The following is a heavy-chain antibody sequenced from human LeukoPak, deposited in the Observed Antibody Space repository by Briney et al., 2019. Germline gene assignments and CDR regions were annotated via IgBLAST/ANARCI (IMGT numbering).Heavy chain of an antibody. D-gene: IGHD5-24*01. Sequence: PGGSLRLSCAASGFTFNNYALAWVRQTPEKGLECVSAISGDGVSPYYVDSVRGRFTISRDNSKNTLYLQMNSLRAEDTALYHCARVQRATAPGGFDIWGQGKMVNVFS. CDR2: ISGDGVSP. CDR3: ARVQRATAPGGFDI. V-gene: IGHV3-23*01. J-gene: IGHJ3*02. CDR1: GFTFNNYA.